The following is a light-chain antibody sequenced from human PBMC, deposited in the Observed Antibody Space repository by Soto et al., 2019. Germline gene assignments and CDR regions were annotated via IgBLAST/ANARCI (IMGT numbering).Light chain of an antibody. J-gene: IGKJ1*01. V-gene: IGKV3-20*01. CDR2: GAS. CDR1: QSVSSSY. CDR3: QQYGSSRRWT. Sequence: EIVLTQSPGTLSLSPGERATLSCRASQSVSSSYLAWYQQKPGQAPRLLIYGASSRATGIPDRFSGSGSGTDFTLTISRLEPEDFAVYYCQQYGSSRRWTFGQGTRWIS.